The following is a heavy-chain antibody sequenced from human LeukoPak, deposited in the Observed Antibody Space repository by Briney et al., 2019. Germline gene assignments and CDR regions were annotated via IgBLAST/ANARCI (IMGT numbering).Heavy chain of an antibody. Sequence: GGSLRLSCAASGFTFSSYGMHWVRQAPGKGLEWVAVISYDGSNKYYADSVKGRFTISRDNSKNTLYLQMNSLRAEDTAVYYCTRSDDYGASGDYWGQGTLVTVSS. J-gene: IGHJ4*02. V-gene: IGHV3-30*03. CDR3: TRSDDYGASGDY. CDR1: GFTFSSYG. CDR2: ISYDGSNK. D-gene: IGHD4-17*01.